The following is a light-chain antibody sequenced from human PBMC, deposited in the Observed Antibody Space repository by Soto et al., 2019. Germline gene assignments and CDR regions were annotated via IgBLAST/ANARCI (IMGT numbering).Light chain of an antibody. CDR1: QSVGTA. V-gene: IGKV3-15*01. J-gene: IGKJ3*01. CDR2: GAS. CDR3: HQYNDWPRFT. Sequence: EIVMTQSPATLSVSPGERATLSCRASQSVGTALAWYQQKPGQAPRRLIYGASTRATGIPARFSGSGSGTEVTLTINSLQSEDLAVYYCHQYNDWPRFTFGPGTQVEIK.